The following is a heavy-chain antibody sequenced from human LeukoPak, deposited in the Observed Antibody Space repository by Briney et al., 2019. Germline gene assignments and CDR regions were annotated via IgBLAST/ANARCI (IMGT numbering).Heavy chain of an antibody. J-gene: IGHJ4*02. CDR1: GSTFSSYA. Sequence: SGGSLRLSCAASGSTFSSYAMSWVRQAPGKGLEWVSSIGGSGGCTYYADSVKGRFTISRDNSKNTLYLQMNSLRAEDTAVYYCAKVETAAAATLRGFDYWGQGTLVTVSS. D-gene: IGHD6-13*01. CDR3: AKVETAAAATLRGFDY. CDR2: IGGSGGCT. V-gene: IGHV3-23*01.